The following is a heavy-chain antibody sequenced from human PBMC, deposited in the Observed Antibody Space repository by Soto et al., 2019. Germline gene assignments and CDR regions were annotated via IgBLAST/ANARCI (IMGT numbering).Heavy chain of an antibody. J-gene: IGHJ4*02. Sequence: ATLCLTGAVYGGSFSGYYWSWIRQRPGKGLEWIGEINHSGSANYNPSLKSRVTISVDTSKNQFSLKRSSVTAADTAVYYCARASGGYYSYFDYWGQGTLVTVYS. CDR1: GGSFSGYY. V-gene: IGHV4-34*01. CDR3: ARASGGYYSYFDY. D-gene: IGHD3-22*01. CDR2: INHSGSA.